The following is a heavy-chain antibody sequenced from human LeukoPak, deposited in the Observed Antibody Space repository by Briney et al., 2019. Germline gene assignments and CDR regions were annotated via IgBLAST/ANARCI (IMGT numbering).Heavy chain of an antibody. Sequence: GGSLRLSCAASGFALSGYAMHWVRQAPGKGLEWLAFIQYDGSSRYGASLKGRFTISRDSSKVYLQMDSLRPEDTAVYYCAKAADNFDVWGQGTMVTVSS. CDR3: AKAADNFDV. J-gene: IGHJ3*01. CDR1: GFALSGYA. CDR2: IQYDGSSR. D-gene: IGHD2-15*01. V-gene: IGHV3-30*02.